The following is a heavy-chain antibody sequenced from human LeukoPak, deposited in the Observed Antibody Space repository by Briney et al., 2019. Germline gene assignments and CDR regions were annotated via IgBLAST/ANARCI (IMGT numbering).Heavy chain of an antibody. CDR3: ARENWYLDY. CDR1: GFTFSKNW. CDR2: INTDGSST. J-gene: IGHJ4*02. Sequence: PGGSLRLSCAASGFTFSKNWMHWVRQVPGKGLVRVSRINTDGSSTGYADSVKGRFTISRDNAKNTLYLQMSSLRAEDTAVYYCARENWYLDYWGQGTLVTVSS. V-gene: IGHV3-74*01. D-gene: IGHD1-1*01.